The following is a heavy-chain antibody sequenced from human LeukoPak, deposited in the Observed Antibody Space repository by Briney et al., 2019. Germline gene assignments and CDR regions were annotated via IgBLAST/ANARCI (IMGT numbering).Heavy chain of an antibody. CDR2: ISYDGSNK. D-gene: IGHD6-6*01. CDR1: GFPFSTYA. CDR3: ARAEYTTSPRIDY. V-gene: IGHV3-30-3*01. J-gene: IGHJ4*02. Sequence: QPGRSLRLSCAASGFPFSTYAMHWVRQAPDKGLEWVAFISYDGSNKYYADSVKGRFTISRDNSKNTLYLQMNSLRPEDTAVYYCARAEYTTSPRIDYWGQGTLVTVSS.